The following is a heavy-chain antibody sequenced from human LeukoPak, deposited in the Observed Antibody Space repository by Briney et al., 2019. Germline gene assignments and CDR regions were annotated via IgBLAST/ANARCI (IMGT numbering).Heavy chain of an antibody. CDR2: IKADGSQQ. J-gene: IGHJ3*02. V-gene: IGHV3-7*01. CDR1: GFSISSHW. Sequence: GGSLRLSCVASGFSISSHWMRWLRQAPGKGLEWVANIKADGSQQYYVDSVRGRFTISRDNAKNSLYLQMNSLKAEDTAIYYCAREVGTPQAFDIWGQGTMVTVSS. D-gene: IGHD1-26*01. CDR3: AREVGTPQAFDI.